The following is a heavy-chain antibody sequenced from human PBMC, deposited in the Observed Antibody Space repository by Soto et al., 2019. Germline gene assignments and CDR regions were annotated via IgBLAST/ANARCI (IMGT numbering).Heavy chain of an antibody. CDR2: TRNKANRYTT. CDR1: GFTFSDHY. D-gene: IGHD2-15*01. Sequence: EVQLVESGGGLVQPGGSLRLSCVASGFTFSDHYMDWVRQAPGKGLEWVGRTRNKANRYTTEYAASVKSRFTISRDDSKDSLYVQMNSLKSEDTAMYYCARGGSCSGGTCNTPGAFEIWGQGTMVTVSS. CDR3: ARGGSCSGGTCNTPGAFEI. J-gene: IGHJ3*02. V-gene: IGHV3-72*01.